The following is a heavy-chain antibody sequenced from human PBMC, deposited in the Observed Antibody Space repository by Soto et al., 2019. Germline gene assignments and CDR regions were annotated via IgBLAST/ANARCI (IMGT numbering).Heavy chain of an antibody. CDR2: IWYDGSNK. J-gene: IGHJ6*02. Sequence: SGGSLRLSCAASGFTFSSYGMHWVRQAPGKGLEWVAVIWYDGSNKYYADSVKGRLTISRDNSKNTLYLQMNSLRAEDTAVYYCARDRLEWFLFGYYYGMDVWGQGTTVTVSS. D-gene: IGHD3-3*01. CDR3: ARDRLEWFLFGYYYGMDV. V-gene: IGHV3-33*01. CDR1: GFTFSSYG.